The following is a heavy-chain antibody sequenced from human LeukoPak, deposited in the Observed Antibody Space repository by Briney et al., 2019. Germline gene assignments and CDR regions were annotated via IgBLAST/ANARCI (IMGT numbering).Heavy chain of an antibody. Sequence: ASVKVSCKASGYTFTGYYMHWVRQAPGQGLEWMGWINPNSGGTNYAQKFQGRVTMTRDTSISTAYMELSRLRSDDTAVYYCARFRVVAPAATTYYYGMDVWGQGTTVTVSS. D-gene: IGHD2-2*01. CDR2: INPNSGGT. CDR1: GYTFTGYY. J-gene: IGHJ6*02. CDR3: ARFRVVAPAATTYYYGMDV. V-gene: IGHV1-2*02.